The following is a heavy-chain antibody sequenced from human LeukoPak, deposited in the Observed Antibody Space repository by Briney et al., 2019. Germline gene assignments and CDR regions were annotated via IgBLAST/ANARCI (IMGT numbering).Heavy chain of an antibody. J-gene: IGHJ4*02. V-gene: IGHV4-39*01. CDR1: GGSISSGSYY. D-gene: IGHD3-10*01. CDR3: ARHQFFRTYYYGSGSYYYFDY. CDR2: IYYSGST. Sequence: SETLSLTCTVSGGSISSGSYYWGWIRQPPGKGLEWIGSIYYSGSTYYNPSLKSRVTMSVYTSKNQFSLKLSSVTAADTAAYYCARHQFFRTYYYGSGSYYYFDYWGQETLVTVSS.